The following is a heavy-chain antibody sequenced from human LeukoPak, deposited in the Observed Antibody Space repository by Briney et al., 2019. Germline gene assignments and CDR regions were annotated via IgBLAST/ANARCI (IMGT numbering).Heavy chain of an antibody. V-gene: IGHV1-2*02. CDR2: INPNSGGT. D-gene: IGHD2-2*01. CDR3: AREYCSSTSCHPAFDY. Sequence: ASVKVSCKASGYTSTGYYMHWVRQAPGQGLEWMGWINPNSGGTNYAQKFQGRVTMTRDTSISTAYMELSRLRSDDTAVYYCAREYCSSTSCHPAFDYWGQGTLVTVSS. CDR1: GYTSTGYY. J-gene: IGHJ4*02.